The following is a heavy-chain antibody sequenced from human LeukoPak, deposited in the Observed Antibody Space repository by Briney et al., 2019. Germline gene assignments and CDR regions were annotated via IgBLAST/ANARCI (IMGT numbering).Heavy chain of an antibody. D-gene: IGHD3-22*01. CDR1: GYRFTSYW. V-gene: IGHV5-51*01. J-gene: IGHJ4*02. Sequence: GESLKISCKGSGYRFTSYWIAWVRQMPGKGLEWMGIIYPADSDTRYSPSFQGQVTISVDKSISTAYLQWSSLKASDTAMYYCARHSLESSGYYSNFNLWGQGSLVTASS. CDR2: IYPADSDT. CDR3: ARHSLESSGYYSNFNL.